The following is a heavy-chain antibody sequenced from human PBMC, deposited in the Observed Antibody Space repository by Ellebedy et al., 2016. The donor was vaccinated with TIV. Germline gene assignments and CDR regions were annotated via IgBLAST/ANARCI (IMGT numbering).Heavy chain of an antibody. Sequence: GGSLRLSXAASGITVSNNYMRWVRQAPGKGLEWVSLMYSSGTTHYADSVKGRFTISRENARNSLSLQMNSLTAGDTAMYYCVRSGRIAGAGNNGAFDLWGQGTLVTVSS. CDR1: GITVSNNY. J-gene: IGHJ3*01. CDR2: MYSSGTT. V-gene: IGHV3-66*01. CDR3: VRSGRIAGAGNNGAFDL. D-gene: IGHD6-13*01.